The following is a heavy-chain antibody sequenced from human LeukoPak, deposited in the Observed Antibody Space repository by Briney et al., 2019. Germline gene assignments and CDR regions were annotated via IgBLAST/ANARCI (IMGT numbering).Heavy chain of an antibody. CDR2: ISGSGGRT. CDR3: ARSEHSSSSFDY. Sequence: QAGGSLRLSRAASGFSFSQYGMRWARQAPGKGLEWVSTISGSGGRTYYADSVKGRFTVSRDNARNSLYLQMNSLRAEDTAIYYCARSEHSSSSFDYWGQGTLVTVSS. V-gene: IGHV3-23*01. J-gene: IGHJ4*02. D-gene: IGHD6-6*01. CDR1: GFSFSQYG.